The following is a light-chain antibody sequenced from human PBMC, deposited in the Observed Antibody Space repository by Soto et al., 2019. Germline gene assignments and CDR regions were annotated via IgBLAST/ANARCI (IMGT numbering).Light chain of an antibody. CDR1: SSNTGSNT. CDR2: SNN. CDR3: AAWDDSLNGLV. Sequence: QSVLTQPPSASGTPGQRVTISCSGSSSNTGSNTVNWYQQLPGTAPKLLIYSNNQRLSGVPDRFSGSKSGTSASLAISGLQSGDEADYYCAAWDDSLNGLVFGGGTKLTVL. J-gene: IGLJ2*01. V-gene: IGLV1-44*01.